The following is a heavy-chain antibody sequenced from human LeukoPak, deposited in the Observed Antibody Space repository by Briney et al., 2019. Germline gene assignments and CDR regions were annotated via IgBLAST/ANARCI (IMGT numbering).Heavy chain of an antibody. D-gene: IGHD5-18*01. CDR1: GGSISSYY. CDR2: IYYSGST. J-gene: IGHJ4*02. CDR3: ARHQSAMVTIWDY. Sequence: SETLSLTCTVSGGSISSYYWSWIRQPPGKGLEWIGYIYYSGSTNYNPSLTSRVTMSVDTSKNQFSLKLSSVTAADTAVYYCARHQSAMVTIWDYWGQGTLVTVSS. V-gene: IGHV4-59*08.